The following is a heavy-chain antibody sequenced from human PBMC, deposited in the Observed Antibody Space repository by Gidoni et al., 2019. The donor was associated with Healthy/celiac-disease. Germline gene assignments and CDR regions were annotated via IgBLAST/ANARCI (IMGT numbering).Heavy chain of an antibody. J-gene: IGHJ4*02. CDR2: IYYSGST. CDR1: GGSISSSSYY. CDR3: ARQAVAGISDY. V-gene: IGHV4-39*01. D-gene: IGHD6-19*01. Sequence: QLQLQESGPGLVKPSETLSLTCTVSGGSISSSSYYWGWIRQPPGKGLEWIGSIYYSGSTYYNPSLKSRVTISVDTSKNQFSLKLSSVTAADTAVYYCARQAVAGISDYWGQGTLVTVSS.